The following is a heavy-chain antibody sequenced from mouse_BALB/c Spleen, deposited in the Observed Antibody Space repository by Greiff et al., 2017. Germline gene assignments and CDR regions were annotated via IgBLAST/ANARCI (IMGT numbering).Heavy chain of an antibody. CDR3: ARPYGNFSWFAY. CDR1: GFTFSSYA. J-gene: IGHJ3*01. Sequence: EVQLVESGGGLVKPGGSLKLSCAASGFTFSSYAMSWVRQTPEKRLEWVASISSGGSTYYPDSVKGRFTISRDNARNILYLQMSSLRSEDTAMYYCARPYGNFSWFAYWGQGTLVTVSA. CDR2: ISSGGST. V-gene: IGHV5-6-5*01. D-gene: IGHD2-10*02.